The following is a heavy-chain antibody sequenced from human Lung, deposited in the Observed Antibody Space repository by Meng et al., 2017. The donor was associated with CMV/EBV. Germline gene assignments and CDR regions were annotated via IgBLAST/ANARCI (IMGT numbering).Heavy chain of an antibody. CDR2: ISSSSSYI. D-gene: IGHD2-2*02. V-gene: IGHV3-21*01. Sequence: ESXKISXAASGFTFSSYSMNWVRQAPGKGLEWVSSISSSSSYIYYADSVKGRFTISRDNAKNSLYLQMNSLRAEDTAVYYCARAPYCSSTSCYKRGGYYFDYWGQGTLVTVSS. CDR3: ARAPYCSSTSCYKRGGYYFDY. CDR1: GFTFSSYS. J-gene: IGHJ4*02.